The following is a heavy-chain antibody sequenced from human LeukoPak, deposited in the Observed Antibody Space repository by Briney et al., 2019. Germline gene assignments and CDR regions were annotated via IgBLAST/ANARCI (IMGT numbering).Heavy chain of an antibody. CDR1: GGSFSGYY. D-gene: IGHD3-10*01. V-gene: IGHV4-34*01. J-gene: IGHJ6*03. Sequence: PSETLSLTCAVYGGSFSGYYWSWIRQPPGKGLEWIGEINDIGNTNYDPSLRSRFTISVDTSKNRFSLSLTSATAADTAVYFCARLGSVGYYNYQYMDIWGNGTTVTVSS. CDR2: INDIGNT. CDR3: ARLGSVGYYNYQYMDI.